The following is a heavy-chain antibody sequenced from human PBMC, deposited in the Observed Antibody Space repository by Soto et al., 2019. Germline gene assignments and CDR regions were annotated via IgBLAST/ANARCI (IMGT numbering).Heavy chain of an antibody. CDR1: GGSITSSFY. CDR2: IYGTGNT. Sequence: QLQLQESDPGLVEPSETLSLSCTVSGGSITSSFYWGWIRQPPGKGLEWIGSIYGTGNTYYNPSLKGRVTISADTSKNQFSLNLLSVTAADTAVYYCRSSSRYSTDVWGQGATVTVSS. J-gene: IGHJ6*02. D-gene: IGHD6-13*01. CDR3: RSSSRYSTDV. V-gene: IGHV4-39*01.